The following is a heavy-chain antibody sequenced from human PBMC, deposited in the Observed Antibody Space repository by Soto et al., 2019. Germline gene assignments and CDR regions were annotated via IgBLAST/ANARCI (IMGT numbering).Heavy chain of an antibody. V-gene: IGHV3-21*01. D-gene: IGHD1-26*01. CDR2: ISSSSSYI. CDR1: GFTFSSYS. Sequence: PGGSLRLSCAASGFTFSSYSMNWVRQAPGKGLEWVSSISSSSSYIYYADSVKGRFTISRDNAKNSLYLQMNSLRAEDTAVYYCARDRSRDASYYFDYWGQGTLVTVSS. CDR3: ARDRSRDASYYFDY. J-gene: IGHJ4*02.